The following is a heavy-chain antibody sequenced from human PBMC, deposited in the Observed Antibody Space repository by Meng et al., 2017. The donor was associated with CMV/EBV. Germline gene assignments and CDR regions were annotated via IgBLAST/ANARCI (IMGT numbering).Heavy chain of an antibody. D-gene: IGHD5-18*01. V-gene: IGHV4-4*07. CDR2: IYPSGST. J-gene: IGHJ4*02. CDR1: GGSLSSYY. Sequence: VQLQEPGPGLVKPPGTLSLTCTVSGGSLSSYYWSWIRQPAGKGLEWIGRIYPSGSTNYNPSLKSRVTMSVDTSKNQFSLKLSSVTAADTAVYYCARHGDTAMVVGIDYWGQGTLVTVSS. CDR3: ARHGDTAMVVGIDY.